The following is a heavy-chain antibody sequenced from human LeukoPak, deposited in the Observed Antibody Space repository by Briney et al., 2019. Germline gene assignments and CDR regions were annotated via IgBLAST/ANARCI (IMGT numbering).Heavy chain of an antibody. J-gene: IGHJ4*02. V-gene: IGHV1-18*01. CDR2: ISAYNGNI. D-gene: IGHD3-3*01. CDR3: ASMSGYYPSYYFDY. Sequence: SVKVSCKASGYTFISYGITWVRQAPGQGLEWLGWISAYNGNIDYAQKLQGRVTLTTDTSTSTAYMEVRSLRSDDTAVYYCASMSGYYPSYYFDYWGQGTLVTVSS. CDR1: GYTFISYG.